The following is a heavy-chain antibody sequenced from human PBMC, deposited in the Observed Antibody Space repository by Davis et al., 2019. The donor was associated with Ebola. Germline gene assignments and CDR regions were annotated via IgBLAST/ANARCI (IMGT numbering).Heavy chain of an antibody. D-gene: IGHD3-3*01. Sequence: MPSETLSLTCTVSGDSISSYYWSWIRQPPGKGLEWIGYIYYSGSTNYNPSLKSRVTISVDTSKNQFSLKLSSVTAADTAVDYCARIDYDFWSGYYGGNWFDPWGQGTLVTVSS. J-gene: IGHJ5*02. CDR2: IYYSGST. CDR1: GDSISSYY. V-gene: IGHV4-59*01. CDR3: ARIDYDFWSGYYGGNWFDP.